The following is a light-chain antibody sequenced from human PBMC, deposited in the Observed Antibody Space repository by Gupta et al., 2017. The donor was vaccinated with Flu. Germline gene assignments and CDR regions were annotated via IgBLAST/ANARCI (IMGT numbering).Light chain of an antibody. V-gene: IGKV3-15*01. CDR3: QQYNKRPYT. Sequence: ELVMTQSPATLSVSPGERATLSCRASQSVSSNLAWYQQKPGQAPRLLIYGASTRATGIPARFSGSGSGTEFTLTISSLQSEDVAVYYCQQYNKRPYTFGQGTKLEIK. CDR2: GAS. J-gene: IGKJ2*01. CDR1: QSVSSN.